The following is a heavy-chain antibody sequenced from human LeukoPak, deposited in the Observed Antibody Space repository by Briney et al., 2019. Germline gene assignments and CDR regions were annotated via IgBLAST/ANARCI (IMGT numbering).Heavy chain of an antibody. D-gene: IGHD6-13*01. CDR3: ARDTSAAGTGWFDP. CDR1: GFTFSSYA. Sequence: PGRSLRLSCAASGFTFSSYAMHWVRQAPGKGLEWVAVISYDGSNKYYADSVKGRFTISRDNSKNTLYLQMNRLRAEDTAVYYCARDTSAAGTGWFDPWGQGTLVTVSS. V-gene: IGHV3-30*01. J-gene: IGHJ5*02. CDR2: ISYDGSNK.